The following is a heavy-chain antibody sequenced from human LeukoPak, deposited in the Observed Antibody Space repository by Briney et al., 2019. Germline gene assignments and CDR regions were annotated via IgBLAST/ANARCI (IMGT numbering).Heavy chain of an antibody. Sequence: GGSLRFSCAASGFTFSDYYMSWIRQAPGKGLEWVSYISSSGSTIYYADSVKGRFTISRDNAKNSLYLQMNSLRAEDTAVYYCARVPQEWELEYYFDYWGQGTLVTVSS. CDR2: ISSSGSTI. V-gene: IGHV3-11*01. CDR3: ARVPQEWELEYYFDY. CDR1: GFTFSDYY. J-gene: IGHJ4*02. D-gene: IGHD1-26*01.